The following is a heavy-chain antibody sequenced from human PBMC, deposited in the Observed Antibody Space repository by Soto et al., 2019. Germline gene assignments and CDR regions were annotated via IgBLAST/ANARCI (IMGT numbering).Heavy chain of an antibody. D-gene: IGHD6-13*01. J-gene: IGHJ6*02. CDR3: TTEDHTTAAGTVPYYYYGMDV. V-gene: IGHV3-15*01. CDR1: GFTFSNAW. Sequence: GGSLRLSCAASGFTFSNAWMSWVRQAPGKGLEWVGRIKSKTDGGTTDYAAPVKGRFTISRDDSKNTLYLQMNSLKTEDTAVYYCTTEDHTTAAGTVPYYYYGMDVWGQGTSVTVSS. CDR2: IKSKTDGGTT.